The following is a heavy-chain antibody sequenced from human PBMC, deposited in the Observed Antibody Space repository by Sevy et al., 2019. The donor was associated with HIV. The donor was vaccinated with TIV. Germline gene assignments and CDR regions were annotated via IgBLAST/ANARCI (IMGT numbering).Heavy chain of an antibody. V-gene: IGHV4-39*01. CDR1: GGSISSSSYY. Sequence: SETLSLTCTVSGGSISSSSYYWGWIRQPPGEGLEWFGSIYYSGSTYYNPSLKSRVTISVDMSKNQFSLKLTSVTAADTAVYYCARHRGDNMVQGWVYYFDYWGQGTLVTVSS. J-gene: IGHJ4*02. CDR3: ARHRGDNMVQGWVYYFDY. CDR2: IYYSGST. D-gene: IGHD3-10*01.